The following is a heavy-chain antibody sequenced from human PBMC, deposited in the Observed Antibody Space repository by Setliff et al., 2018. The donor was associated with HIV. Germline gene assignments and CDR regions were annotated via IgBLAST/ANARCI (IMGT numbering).Heavy chain of an antibody. V-gene: IGHV7-4-1*02. J-gene: IGHJ4*02. D-gene: IGHD1-26*01. CDR2: INTETGNP. CDR3: ARVGSYWSTFDY. CDR1: GYTLTTYG. Sequence: ASMKVSCKASGYTLTTYGISWVRQAPGQGPEWMGWINTETGNPMYAQGFTGRFVFSLDTSVSTAYLQINSLKAEDTAMYYCARVGSYWSTFDYWGQGALVTVSS.